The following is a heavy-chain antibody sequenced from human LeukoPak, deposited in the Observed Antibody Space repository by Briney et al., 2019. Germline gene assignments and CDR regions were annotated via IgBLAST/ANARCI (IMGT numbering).Heavy chain of an antibody. CDR1: GGSFSGYY. CDR3: ARGSLSGYFDY. D-gene: IGHD3-3*01. Sequence: SETLSLTCAVYGGSFSGYYWSWIRQPPGKGLEWIGYIYYSGSTNYNPSLKSRVTISVDTSKNQFSLKLSSVTAADTAVYYCARGSLSGYFDYWGKGTLVTVSS. V-gene: IGHV4-59*01. CDR2: IYYSGST. J-gene: IGHJ4*02.